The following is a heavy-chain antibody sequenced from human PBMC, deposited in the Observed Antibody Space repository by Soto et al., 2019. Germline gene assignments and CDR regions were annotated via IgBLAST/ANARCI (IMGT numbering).Heavy chain of an antibody. Sequence: ASVKVSCKASGYTFTGHYIHWVRQAPEQGPEWMGELGPESGATRYAQKFQGRVTMTRDTSITTVYMELKNLSPDDKAAYYCGRGRSGQIVVFYWGQGTPVTVSS. V-gene: IGHV1-2*02. J-gene: IGHJ4*02. CDR1: GYTFTGHY. D-gene: IGHD1-26*01. CDR2: LGPESGAT. CDR3: GRGRSGQIVVFY.